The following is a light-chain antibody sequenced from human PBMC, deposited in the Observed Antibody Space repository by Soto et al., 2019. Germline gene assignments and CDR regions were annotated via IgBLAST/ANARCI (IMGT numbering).Light chain of an antibody. CDR3: CSYTISSTLV. CDR2: EVR. Sequence: QSVLTQPASVSGSPGQSITISCSGTTNDIGGYNYVSWYQHHPGKVPKVIIYEVRNRPSGVSNRFSGSKSGNTASLTISGLQAEDEADSYCCSYTISSTLVFGGGTKLTVL. V-gene: IGLV2-14*01. J-gene: IGLJ3*02. CDR1: TNDIGGYNY.